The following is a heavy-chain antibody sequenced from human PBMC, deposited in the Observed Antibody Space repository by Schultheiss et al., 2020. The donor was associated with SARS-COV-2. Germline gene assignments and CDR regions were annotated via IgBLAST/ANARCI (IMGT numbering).Heavy chain of an antibody. D-gene: IGHD3-10*01. CDR3: AGAYYYGSGSHKTEYYYYGMDV. V-gene: IGHV4-59*01. Sequence: SETLSLTCTVSGGSISSYYWSWIRQPPGKGLEWIGYIYYSGSTNYNPSLKSRVTISVDTSKNQFSLKLSSVTAADTAVYYCAGAYYYGSGSHKTEYYYYGMDVWGQGSAVTV. CDR1: GGSISSYY. J-gene: IGHJ6*01. CDR2: IYYSGST.